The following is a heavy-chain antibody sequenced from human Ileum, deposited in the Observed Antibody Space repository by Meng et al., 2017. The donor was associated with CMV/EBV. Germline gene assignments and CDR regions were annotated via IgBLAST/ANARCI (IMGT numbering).Heavy chain of an antibody. CDR3: ARDHSSGWYGFDY. J-gene: IGHJ4*02. D-gene: IGHD6-19*01. Sequence: EVQLVESGGGLIPPGGSLRLSCAASGFTVSSNYMSWVRQAPGKGLEWVSVIYSGGSTYYADSVKGRFTISRDNSKNTLYLQMNSLRAEDTAVYYCARDHSSGWYGFDYWGQGTLVTVSS. V-gene: IGHV3-53*01. CDR2: IYSGGST. CDR1: GFTVSSNY.